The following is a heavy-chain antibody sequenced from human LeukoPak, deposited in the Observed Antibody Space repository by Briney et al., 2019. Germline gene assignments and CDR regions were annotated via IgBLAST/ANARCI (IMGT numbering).Heavy chain of an antibody. CDR1: GFTFSTYA. Sequence: PGGSLRLSCAASGFTFSTYAMSWVRHAPGKGLEWVSGISGSGRNTYYADSVKGRFTISRDSANNTLYLQMNSLRAEDTAVYYCTKDLFSTTWAWGQGTLVTVSS. CDR3: TKDLFSTTWA. CDR2: ISGSGRNT. D-gene: IGHD6-13*01. V-gene: IGHV3-23*01. J-gene: IGHJ5*02.